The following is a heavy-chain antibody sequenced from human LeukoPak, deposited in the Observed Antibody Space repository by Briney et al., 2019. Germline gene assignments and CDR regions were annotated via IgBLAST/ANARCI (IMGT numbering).Heavy chain of an antibody. CDR2: IKEDGGEK. Sequence: GGSLRLSCAATGFSFSSNWMSWVRQAPGKGLEWVATIKEDGGEKWYVDAVKGRFTISRDNTKNSLYLQMSGLRDEDTAVYYCASGLGRALYSNLRRADYWGQGTLVTVSS. CDR1: GFSFSSNW. CDR3: ASGLGRALYSNLRRADY. J-gene: IGHJ4*02. D-gene: IGHD3-10*01. V-gene: IGHV3-7*01.